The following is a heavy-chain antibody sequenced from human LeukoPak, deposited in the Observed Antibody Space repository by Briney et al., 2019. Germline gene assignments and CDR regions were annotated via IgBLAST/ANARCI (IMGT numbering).Heavy chain of an antibody. CDR1: GGSFSGHY. Sequence: SETLSLTCAVYGGSFSGHYWSWIRQPPGKGLEWIGEINHSGSTNYNPSLKSRVTISVDTSKNQFSLKLSSVTAADTAVYYCARGLGYCSSTSCKRYYYYMDVWGKGTTVTVSS. J-gene: IGHJ6*03. D-gene: IGHD2-2*01. V-gene: IGHV4-34*01. CDR3: ARGLGYCSSTSCKRYYYYMDV. CDR2: INHSGST.